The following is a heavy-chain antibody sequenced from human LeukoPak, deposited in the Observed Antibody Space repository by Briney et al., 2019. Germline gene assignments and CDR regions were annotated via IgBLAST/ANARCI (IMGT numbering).Heavy chain of an antibody. J-gene: IGHJ4*02. D-gene: IGHD3/OR15-3a*01. CDR1: GFTFSSYG. CDR3: AKVWTAYSDDYFDY. V-gene: IGHV3-23*01. CDR2: ISGSGGST. Sequence: GGSLRLSCAASGFTFSSYGMSWVRQAPGKGLECVSSISGSGGSTNHADSVKGRFAISRDNSKNTLYLQMNSLRAEDTAVYYCAKVWTAYSDDYFDYWGQGTLVTVSS.